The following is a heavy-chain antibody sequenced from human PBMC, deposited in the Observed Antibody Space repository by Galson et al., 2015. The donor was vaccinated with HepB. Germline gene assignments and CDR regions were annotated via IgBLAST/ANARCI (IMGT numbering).Heavy chain of an antibody. Sequence: SLRLSCAASGFTFSTYWMHWVRHAPGKGLVWVSRINSGGSSTNYADSVKGRFTISRDNAKNTLYLQMNSLRDEDTAVYYCARSSSGPDYWGQGTLVTASS. D-gene: IGHD3-22*01. CDR3: ARSSSGPDY. CDR2: INSGGSST. J-gene: IGHJ4*02. CDR1: GFTFSTYW. V-gene: IGHV3-74*01.